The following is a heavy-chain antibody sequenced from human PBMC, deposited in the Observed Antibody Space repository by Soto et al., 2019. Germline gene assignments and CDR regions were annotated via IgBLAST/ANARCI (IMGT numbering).Heavy chain of an antibody. CDR3: ARDTRVIRRLYGPKGSFDI. CDR1: GGSISSGGYY. V-gene: IGHV4-31*03. Sequence: PSKNLALTCTVYGGSISSGGYYWSGIRQHPGKGLEWIGYIYYSGSTYYNPSLKSRVTISVDTSKNQFSLKLSSVTAADTDVYYCARDTRVIRRLYGPKGSFDISPPGTIVT. D-gene: IGHD2-8*01. CDR2: IYYSGST. J-gene: IGHJ3*02.